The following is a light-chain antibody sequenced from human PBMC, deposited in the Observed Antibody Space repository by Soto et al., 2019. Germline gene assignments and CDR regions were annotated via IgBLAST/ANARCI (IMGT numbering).Light chain of an antibody. CDR2: SAS. CDR3: QKYDSAPRT. Sequence: DIQMTQSPSSLSASVGDSVTITCRASQGINNYLAWYQQKPGKVPVPLIYSASTLKPGIPSRFSGSGAGTDFTLTISSLQPEDFATYYCQKYDSAPRTFGQGTKVDIK. V-gene: IGKV1-27*01. CDR1: QGINNY. J-gene: IGKJ1*01.